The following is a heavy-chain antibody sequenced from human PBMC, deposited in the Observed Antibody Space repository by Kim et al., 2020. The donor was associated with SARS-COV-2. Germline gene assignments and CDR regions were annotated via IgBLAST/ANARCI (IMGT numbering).Heavy chain of an antibody. J-gene: IGHJ4*02. CDR1: GFTFSTYW. Sequence: GGSLRLSCAASGFTFSTYWMTWVRQAPGKGLEWVATIKPDGIERFYVDSGKGRFTISRDDTKNSLYLQMNSLRAEDTAMYYCERDYDYWGQGTLVTVSS. CDR3: ERDYDY. V-gene: IGHV3-7*03. CDR2: IKPDGIER.